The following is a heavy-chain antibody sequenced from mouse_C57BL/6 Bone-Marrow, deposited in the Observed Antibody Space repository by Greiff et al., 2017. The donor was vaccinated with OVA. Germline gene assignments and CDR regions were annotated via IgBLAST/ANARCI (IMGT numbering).Heavy chain of an antibody. CDR3: ARREY. CDR1: GYTFTSYW. CDR2: IDPSDSYT. J-gene: IGHJ2*01. Sequence: VQLQQPGAELVMPGASVELSCKASGYTFTSYWMHWVKQRPGQGLEWIGEIDPSDSYTNYNQKFKGKSTLTVDKSSSTAYMQLSSLTSEDSAVYYCARREYWGQGTTLTVSS. V-gene: IGHV1-69*01.